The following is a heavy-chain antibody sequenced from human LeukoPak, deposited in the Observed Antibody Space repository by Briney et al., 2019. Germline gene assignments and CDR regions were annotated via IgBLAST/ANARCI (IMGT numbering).Heavy chain of an antibody. CDR3: AREERFLEWSDYYYGMDV. D-gene: IGHD3-3*01. CDR1: GGSFSGYY. Sequence: PSETLPLTCAVYGGSFSGYYWSWIRQPPGKGLEWIGEINHSGSTNYNPSLKSRVTISVDTSKNQFSLKLSSVTAADTAVYYCAREERFLEWSDYYYGMDVWGQGTTVTVSS. CDR2: INHSGST. J-gene: IGHJ6*02. V-gene: IGHV4-34*01.